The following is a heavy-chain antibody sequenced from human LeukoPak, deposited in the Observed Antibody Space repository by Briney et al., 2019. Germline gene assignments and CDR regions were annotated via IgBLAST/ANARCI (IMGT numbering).Heavy chain of an antibody. CDR2: INPNSGGT. CDR3: ARGGEPATKVDTAMPYAFDI. V-gene: IGHV1-2*02. CDR1: GYTFTGYY. J-gene: IGHJ3*02. Sequence: ASVKVSCKASGYTFTGYYMHWVRQAPGQGLEWMGWINPNSGGTNYAQKFQGRVTMTRDTSISTAYMELSRLRSDDTAVYYCARGGEPATKVDTAMPYAFDIWGQGTMVTVSS. D-gene: IGHD5-18*01.